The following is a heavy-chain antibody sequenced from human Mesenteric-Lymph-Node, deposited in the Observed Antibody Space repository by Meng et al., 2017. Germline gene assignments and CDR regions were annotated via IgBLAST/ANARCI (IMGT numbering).Heavy chain of an antibody. CDR3: ARTNYGDYNWFDP. V-gene: IGHV4-31*03. Sequence: QVQLQGSGPGLVKPSQTLSRTCTVSGGSISSGGFYWSWIRQHPGKGLEWIGYIYYSGSTYYNPSLRSRVAISIDTSKNQFSLKLTSVTAADTAVYFCARTNYGDYNWFDPWGQGTLVTVSS. J-gene: IGHJ5*02. D-gene: IGHD4-17*01. CDR2: IYYSGST. CDR1: GGSISSGGFY.